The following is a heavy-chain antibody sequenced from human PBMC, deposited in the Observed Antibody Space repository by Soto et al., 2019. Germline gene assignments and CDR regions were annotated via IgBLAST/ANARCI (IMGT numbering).Heavy chain of an antibody. CDR3: ARLEVTSADSFDV. J-gene: IGHJ3*01. CDR1: GGSISSSSYY. D-gene: IGHD2-21*02. CDR2: IYYSGST. V-gene: IGHV4-39*01. Sequence: SETLSLTCTVSGGSISSSSYYWGWIRQPPGKGLEWIGSIYYSGSTDYNPSLKSRVTISVDTSKNQFSLNLSSVSAADTAVYFCARLEVTSADSFDVWGPGTMVTVSS.